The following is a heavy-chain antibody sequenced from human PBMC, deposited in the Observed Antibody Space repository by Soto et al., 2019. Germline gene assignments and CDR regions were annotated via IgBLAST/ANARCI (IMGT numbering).Heavy chain of an antibody. V-gene: IGHV4-39*01. CDR2: IYYSVST. CDR3: GRQFRIGIVRGAKPGVDY. Sequence: QLQLQESGPGLVKPSETPSLTCTVSSGSISSTDYYWGWIRQPPGKGLEWIGSIYYSVSTYYNPSLKSRVTIAVDTSKNQFSLKLSSVTAADTAVYYCGRQFRIGIVRGAKPGVDYWGQGTLVTVSS. J-gene: IGHJ4*02. D-gene: IGHD3-10*01. CDR1: SGSISSTDYY.